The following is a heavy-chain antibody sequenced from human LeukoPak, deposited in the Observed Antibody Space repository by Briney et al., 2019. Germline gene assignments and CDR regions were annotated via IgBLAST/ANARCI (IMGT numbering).Heavy chain of an antibody. Sequence: GASVEVSCKASGYTFTSYGISWVRQAPGQGLEWMGWISAYNGNTNYAQKLQGRVTMTTDTSTSTAYMELRSLRSDDTAVYYCARSPTYYYDSSGRIYFDYWGQGTLVTVSS. V-gene: IGHV1-18*01. CDR1: GYTFTSYG. CDR3: ARSPTYYYDSSGRIYFDY. D-gene: IGHD3-22*01. CDR2: ISAYNGNT. J-gene: IGHJ4*02.